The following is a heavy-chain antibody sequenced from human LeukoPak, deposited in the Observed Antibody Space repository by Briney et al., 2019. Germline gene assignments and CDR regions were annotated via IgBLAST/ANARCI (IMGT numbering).Heavy chain of an antibody. CDR3: ARDRGYCSGTTCYPRFDP. V-gene: IGHV4-59*12. D-gene: IGHD2-2*01. J-gene: IGHJ5*02. CDR1: GGSISSYY. CDR2: IYYSGST. Sequence: PSETLSLTCTVSGGSISSYYWSWIRQPPGKGLEWIGYIYYSGSTIYNPSLESRVTMSVDTSRNQFSLSLTSVTAADTAVYYCARDRGYCSGTTCYPRFDPWGQGTLVTVSS.